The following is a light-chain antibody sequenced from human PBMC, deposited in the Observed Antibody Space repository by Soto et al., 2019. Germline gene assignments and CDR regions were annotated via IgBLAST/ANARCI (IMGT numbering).Light chain of an antibody. Sequence: DIQMTQSPSSLSASIGDRITITCRASQGIGNDLGWYQHKPGKAPKRLIYVASSLQSGVPSRFSGSGSGTEFTLTISSLQPEDFATYYCLQHHSYPLTFGGGTKVEIK. CDR2: VAS. CDR3: LQHHSYPLT. CDR1: QGIGND. V-gene: IGKV1-17*01. J-gene: IGKJ4*01.